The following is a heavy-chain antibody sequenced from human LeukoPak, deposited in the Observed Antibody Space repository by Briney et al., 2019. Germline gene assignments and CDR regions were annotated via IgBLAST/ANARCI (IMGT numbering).Heavy chain of an antibody. D-gene: IGHD1/OR15-1a*01. Sequence: GRPLRLSCAASGFTFSSYGMHWVRQAPGKGLEWVAVISYDGSNKYYADSVKGRFTISRDNSKNTLYLQMNSLRAEDTAVYYCWTGTYYFDYWGQGTLVTVSS. V-gene: IGHV3-30*03. CDR2: ISYDGSNK. CDR3: WTGTYYFDY. CDR1: GFTFSSYG. J-gene: IGHJ4*02.